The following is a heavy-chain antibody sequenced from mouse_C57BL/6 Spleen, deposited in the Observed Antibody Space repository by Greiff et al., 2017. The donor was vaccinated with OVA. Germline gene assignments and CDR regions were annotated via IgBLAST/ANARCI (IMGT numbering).Heavy chain of an antibody. CDR2: IWSDGST. V-gene: IGHV2-6-1*01. D-gene: IGHD1-1*01. J-gene: IGHJ1*03. CDR1: GFSLTSYG. CDR3: ARHYYGSSWYFDV. Sequence: QVHVKQSGPGLVAPSQSLSITCTVSGFSLTSYGVDWVRQPPGKGLEWLVVIWSDGSTTYNSALKSRLSISKDNSKSQVFLKMNSLQTDDTAMYYCARHYYGSSWYFDVWGTGTTVTVSS.